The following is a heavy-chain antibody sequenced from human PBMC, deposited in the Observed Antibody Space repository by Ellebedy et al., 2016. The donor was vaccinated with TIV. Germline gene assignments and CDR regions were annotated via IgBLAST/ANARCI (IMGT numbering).Heavy chain of an antibody. CDR1: GFIFSDYW. D-gene: IGHD5/OR15-5a*01. J-gene: IGHJ6*02. CDR2: ISSSGSTI. V-gene: IGHV3-11*04. Sequence: PGGSLRLSCAASGFIFSDYWMTWIRQAPGKGLEWVLYISSSGSTIFYADSVKGRFTISRDNSKNSLHLQMNNLRAEDTAVYYCARDSVVFENDKGYGLDVWGQGSTVTVSS. CDR3: ARDSVVFENDKGYGLDV.